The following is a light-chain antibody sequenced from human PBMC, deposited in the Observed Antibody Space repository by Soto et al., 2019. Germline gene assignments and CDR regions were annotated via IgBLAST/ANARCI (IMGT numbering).Light chain of an antibody. J-gene: IGKJ2*01. CDR1: QGVSDW. CDR2: KAS. V-gene: IGKV1-5*03. Sequence: DIQMTQTPSPLAASVGDRVTITCPAGQGVSDWLAWYQQKPGKAPQLLIYKASTLESGVRSRFSGSVSGTEFTLTISSLQSDDFATYFCHQYDKYPFTFGQGIKLELK. CDR3: HQYDKYPFT.